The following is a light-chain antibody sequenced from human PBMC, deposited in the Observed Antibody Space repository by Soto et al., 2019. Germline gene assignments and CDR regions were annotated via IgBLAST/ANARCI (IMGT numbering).Light chain of an antibody. V-gene: IGLV2-8*01. J-gene: IGLJ1*01. Sequence: QSALTQPPSASGSPGQSVTISCTGTSSDVGSYNYVSWYQQHPGKAPKLMIYEVTKRPSGVPDRFSGSKSGNTASLTVSGLQPDDEADYYCSSYAGSNNKVFGTGTKVTV. CDR2: EVT. CDR1: SSDVGSYNY. CDR3: SSYAGSNNKV.